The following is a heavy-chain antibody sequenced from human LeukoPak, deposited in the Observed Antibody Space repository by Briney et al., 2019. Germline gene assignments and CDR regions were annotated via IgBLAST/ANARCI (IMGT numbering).Heavy chain of an antibody. CDR1: GFTFSSYE. D-gene: IGHD6-19*01. CDR3: ARVGQQWLADYFDY. CDR2: ISSSGSTI. J-gene: IGHJ4*02. V-gene: IGHV3-48*03. Sequence: PGGSLRLSCAASGFTFSSYEMNWARQAPGKGLEWVSYISSSGSTIYYADSVKGRFTISRDNAKNSLYLQMNSLRAEDTAVYYCARVGQQWLADYFDYWGQGTLVTASS.